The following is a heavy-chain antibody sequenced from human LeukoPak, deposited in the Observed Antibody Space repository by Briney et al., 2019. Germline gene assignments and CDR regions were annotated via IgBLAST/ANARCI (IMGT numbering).Heavy chain of an antibody. Sequence: GASVKVSCKASGSTFSRYDVNWVRQATGQCLEWMGWMNFNNGNTGYAQRFQGRITMTRNTSISTAYMELSSLRSEDMAVYYCARGDAGSGYYIDYWGQGTLVTVFS. CDR2: MNFNNGNT. D-gene: IGHD3-3*01. V-gene: IGHV1-8*01. CDR1: GSTFSRYD. J-gene: IGHJ4*02. CDR3: ARGDAGSGYYIDY.